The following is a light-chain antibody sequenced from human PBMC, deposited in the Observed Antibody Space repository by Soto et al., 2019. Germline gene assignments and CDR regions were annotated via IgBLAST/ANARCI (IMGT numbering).Light chain of an antibody. CDR1: QSVSSSY. Sequence: EIVLTQSTGTLSLSPGERATLSCRARQSVSSSYFAWYQQEPGQAPRLLIYTASSRATGIPDRFSGSGAGTVFTLNISRLEPEDFAVYYCQQYGSSPRTFGQGTKVEIK. V-gene: IGKV3-20*01. CDR2: TAS. J-gene: IGKJ1*01. CDR3: QQYGSSPRT.